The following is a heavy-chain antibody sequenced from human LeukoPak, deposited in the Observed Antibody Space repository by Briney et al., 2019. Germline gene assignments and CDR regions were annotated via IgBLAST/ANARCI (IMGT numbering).Heavy chain of an antibody. CDR3: ARDQLPYYYDSSGVDY. D-gene: IGHD3-22*01. V-gene: IGHV3-30*03. J-gene: IGHJ4*02. CDR1: GFTFSSYS. Sequence: GGSLRLSCAASGFTFSSYSMNWVRQAPGKGLEWVAVISYDGSNKYYADSVKGRFTFSRDNSKNTLYLQMNSLRAEDTAVYYCARDQLPYYYDSSGVDYWGQGTLVTVSS. CDR2: ISYDGSNK.